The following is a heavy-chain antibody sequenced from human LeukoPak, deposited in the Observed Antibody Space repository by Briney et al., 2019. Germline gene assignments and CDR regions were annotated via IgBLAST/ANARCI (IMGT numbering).Heavy chain of an antibody. V-gene: IGHV4-4*09. CDR1: GGSINSDY. Sequence: PSETLSLTCTVSGGSINSDYWSWIRQPPGKGLEWIGYIYTSGSNHYNPPLKSRVTISGDTSKNQFSLKLSSVTAADTAVYYCARQKAGNCFDPWGQGTPVTVSS. CDR2: IYTSGSN. CDR3: ARQKAGNCFDP. J-gene: IGHJ5*02. D-gene: IGHD6-19*01.